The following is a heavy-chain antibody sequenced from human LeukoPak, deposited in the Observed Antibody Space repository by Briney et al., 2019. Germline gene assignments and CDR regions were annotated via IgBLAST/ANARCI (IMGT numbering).Heavy chain of an antibody. D-gene: IGHD1-20*01. Sequence: GSLRLSCSASGFTFSSYAMHWVRQAPGKGLEWVAVISYDGSNKYYADSVKGRFTISRDNSKNTLYLQMNSLRAEDTAVYYCAKDIDSDNWNAEDYWGQGTLVTVSS. V-gene: IGHV3-30-3*01. CDR2: ISYDGSNK. CDR1: GFTFSSYA. CDR3: AKDIDSDNWNAEDY. J-gene: IGHJ4*02.